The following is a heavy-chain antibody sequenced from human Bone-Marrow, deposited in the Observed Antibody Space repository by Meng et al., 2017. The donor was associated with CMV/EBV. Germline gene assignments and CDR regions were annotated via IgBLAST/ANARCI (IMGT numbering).Heavy chain of an antibody. CDR1: GFIFSDYY. CDR2: ISNSGTTV. D-gene: IGHD5-12*01. CDR3: ARDGGSSSGYDYLDS. J-gene: IGHJ4*02. V-gene: IGHV3-11*01. Sequence: SGFIFSDYYMSWIRQAPGKGLEWVSYISNSGTTVYYAASVKGRFTISRDNAKNSLYLQMDSLRAEDTAVYYCARDGGSSSGYDYLDSWGQGTLVTVSS.